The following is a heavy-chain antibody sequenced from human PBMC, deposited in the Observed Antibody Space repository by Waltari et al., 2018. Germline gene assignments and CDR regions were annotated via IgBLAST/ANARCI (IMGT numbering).Heavy chain of an antibody. CDR2: ITYDGGRK. V-gene: IGHV3-30*03. CDR3: ARGSAGKPLDN. D-gene: IGHD2-15*01. J-gene: IGHJ4*02. Sequence: QVRLAESGGGMVQSGGSLRLSCEASGFTFSRHGLHWVRQAPGKGLEWVAFITYDGGRKFYSDSLKGRCTISRDNSKDILFLDMNNLRRDDTAVYFCARGSAGKPLDNWGQGALVTVSS. CDR1: GFTFSRHG.